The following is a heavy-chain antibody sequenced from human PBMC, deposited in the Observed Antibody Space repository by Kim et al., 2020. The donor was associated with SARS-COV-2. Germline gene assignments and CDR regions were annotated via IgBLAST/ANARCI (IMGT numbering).Heavy chain of an antibody. Sequence: GGSLRLSCAASGFTFSSYSMNWVRQAPGKGLEWVSSISSSSSYIYYADSVKGRFTISRDNAKNSLNLQMNSLRAEDTAVYYCARPRRSDSSGPNDYWGQGTLVTVSS. D-gene: IGHD3-22*01. CDR2: ISSSSSYI. V-gene: IGHV3-21*01. CDR1: GFTFSSYS. CDR3: ARPRRSDSSGPNDY. J-gene: IGHJ4*02.